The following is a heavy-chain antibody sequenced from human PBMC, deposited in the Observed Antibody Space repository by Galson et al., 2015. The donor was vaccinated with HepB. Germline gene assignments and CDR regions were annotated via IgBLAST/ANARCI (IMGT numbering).Heavy chain of an antibody. Sequence: SLRLSGAASGFTFSSYAMHWVRQAPGKGLEWVAVISYDGSNKYYADSVKGRFTISRDNSKNTLYLQMNSLRTEDTAVYYCAKDRAHSGWSYFDYWGQGTLVTVSS. V-gene: IGHV3-30*18. CDR2: ISYDGSNK. CDR3: AKDRAHSGWSYFDY. J-gene: IGHJ4*02. CDR1: GFTFSSYA. D-gene: IGHD6-19*01.